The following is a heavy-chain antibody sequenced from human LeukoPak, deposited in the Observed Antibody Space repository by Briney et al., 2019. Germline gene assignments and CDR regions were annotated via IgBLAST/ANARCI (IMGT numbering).Heavy chain of an antibody. J-gene: IGHJ4*02. CDR3: ARVPKRQQLALGY. Sequence: ASVEVSCKASGYTFTDYYMHWVRQAPGQGPEWMGWINPNSGGTNYAQKFQGRVTMTRDTSISTAYMELSRLRSDDTAVYYCARVPKRQQLALGYWGQGTLVTVSS. CDR2: INPNSGGT. D-gene: IGHD6-13*01. CDR1: GYTFTDYY. V-gene: IGHV1-2*02.